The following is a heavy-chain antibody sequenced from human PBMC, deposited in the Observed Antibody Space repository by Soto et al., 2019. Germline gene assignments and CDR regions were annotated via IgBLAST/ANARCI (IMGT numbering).Heavy chain of an antibody. CDR1: GYTFTSYG. V-gene: IGHV1-18*01. CDR3: ARGGGYSSSDAFDI. D-gene: IGHD6-13*01. Sequence: ASVKVSCQASGYTFTSYGISWVRQAPGQGLEWMGWISAYNGNTNYAQKFQGRVTMTTDTSTSTAYMELSSLRSDVTAVYYCARGGGYSSSDAFDIWGQGTMVTVSS. CDR2: ISAYNGNT. J-gene: IGHJ3*02.